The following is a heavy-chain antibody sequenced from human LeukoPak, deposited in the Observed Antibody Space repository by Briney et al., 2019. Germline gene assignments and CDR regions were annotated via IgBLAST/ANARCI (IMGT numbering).Heavy chain of an antibody. CDR3: ARDGEGGELGDS. Sequence: ASVKVSCKASGYTFTNFGLSWVRQAPGQGLEWMGWISAYNGDTYYAQRFHGRVTMTTDTSTSTAYMEPNRLRSDDTAVYYCARDGEGGELGDSWGQGTLVTVSS. J-gene: IGHJ4*02. D-gene: IGHD1-7*01. CDR2: ISAYNGDT. V-gene: IGHV1-18*01. CDR1: GYTFTNFG.